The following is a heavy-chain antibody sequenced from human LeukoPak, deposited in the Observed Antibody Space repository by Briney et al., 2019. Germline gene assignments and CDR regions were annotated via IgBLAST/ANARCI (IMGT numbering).Heavy chain of an antibody. J-gene: IGHJ4*02. Sequence: GGSLRLSCAASGFTFSNYWMHWVRQAPGKGLVWVSRINSDGSSTSYADSVQGRFTISRDNAKNTLYLQMNSLRAEDTAVYYCARDWIMGATTFDNWGQGTLVTVSS. D-gene: IGHD1-26*01. V-gene: IGHV3-74*01. CDR3: ARDWIMGATTFDN. CDR2: INSDGSST. CDR1: GFTFSNYW.